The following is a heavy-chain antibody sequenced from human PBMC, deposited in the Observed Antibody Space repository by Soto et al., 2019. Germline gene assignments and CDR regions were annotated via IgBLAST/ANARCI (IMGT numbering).Heavy chain of an antibody. CDR2: ISHYGDQQ. Sequence: QVQLGESGGCVVQPGRSLILSCAASGFTLSHYGMQWVRQSPGRGLEWVAMISHYGDQQYYIDSVKGRFTISRDNSKNTLYLHMHNLRPEDTALYHCAKDIYSNDWFTAFDPWGQGTLVTVSS. J-gene: IGHJ5*02. D-gene: IGHD6-19*01. CDR1: GFTLSHYG. CDR3: AKDIYSNDWFTAFDP. V-gene: IGHV3-30*18.